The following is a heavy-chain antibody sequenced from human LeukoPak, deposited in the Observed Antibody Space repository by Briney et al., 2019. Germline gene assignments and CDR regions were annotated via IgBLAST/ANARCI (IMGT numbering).Heavy chain of an antibody. CDR1: GGSVSSYY. V-gene: IGHV4-59*04. D-gene: IGHD3-10*01. CDR3: ARRHFGSALRAY. CDR2: IYYSGST. Sequence: PSETLSLTCTVSGGSVSSYYLSWIRQPPGKGLEWIGNIYYSGSTSYNPSLKSRVTISVDTSKNQFSLKLSSVTAADTAVYYCARRHFGSALRAYWGQGTLVTVSS. J-gene: IGHJ4*02.